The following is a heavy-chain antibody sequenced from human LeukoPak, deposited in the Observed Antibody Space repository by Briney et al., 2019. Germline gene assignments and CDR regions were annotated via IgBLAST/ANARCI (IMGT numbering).Heavy chain of an antibody. V-gene: IGHV4-30-2*01. Sequence: SQTLSLTCAVSGGSVSSGGYSWSWIRQPPGKGLEWIGYIYLSGSTYYNPSLKSRVTISVDRSKNQFSLKLSSVTAADTAVYYCARARKVVPAYFDYWGQGTLVTVSS. J-gene: IGHJ4*02. CDR2: IYLSGST. CDR3: ARARKVVPAYFDY. CDR1: GGSVSSGGYS. D-gene: IGHD2-2*01.